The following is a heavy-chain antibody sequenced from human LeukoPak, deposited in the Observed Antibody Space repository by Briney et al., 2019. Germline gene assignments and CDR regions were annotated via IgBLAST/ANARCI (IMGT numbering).Heavy chain of an antibody. J-gene: IGHJ4*02. Sequence: GGSLRLSCAASGFTFSSYTMNWVRQAPGKGLEWVAVIWYGGSSKYYADSVKGRFTISRDNSKDTLFLQMNSLRAEDTAVYYCARDCRGGSCYYFDYWGQGTLVTVSS. CDR2: IWYGGSSK. CDR3: ARDCRGGSCYYFDY. D-gene: IGHD2-15*01. CDR1: GFTFSSYT. V-gene: IGHV3-33*08.